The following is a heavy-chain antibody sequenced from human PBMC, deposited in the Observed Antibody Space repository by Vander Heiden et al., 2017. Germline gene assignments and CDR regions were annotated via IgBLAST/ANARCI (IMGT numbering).Heavy chain of an antibody. CDR3: AKWMTDYFDF. Sequence: QVLLEESGGGVVQPGKSLRLPCAASGFTFSSYAPDWVRQGSGKGLEVVALILFCANLKILGRSGEGPVPGFRGNYKDHRALEKNRPRGGEPGFQFWAKWMTDYFDFWGQGALVTVSS. CDR1: GFTFSSYA. V-gene: IGHV3-33*06. D-gene: IGHD5-12*01. CDR2: ILFCANLK. J-gene: IGHJ4*02.